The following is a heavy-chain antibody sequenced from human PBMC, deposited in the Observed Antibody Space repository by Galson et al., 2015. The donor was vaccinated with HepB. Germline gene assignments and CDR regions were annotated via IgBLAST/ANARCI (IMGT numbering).Heavy chain of an antibody. CDR3: ARRYCSSTSCYPTISDV. J-gene: IGHJ6*02. CDR1: GYSFTSYW. Sequence: QSGAEVKKPGESLRISCKGSGYSFTSYWISWVRQMPGKGLEWMGRIDPSDSYTNYSPSFQGHVTISADKSISTAYLQWSSLKASDTAMYYCARRYCSSTSCYPTISDVWGQGTTVTVSS. CDR2: IDPSDSYT. V-gene: IGHV5-10-1*01. D-gene: IGHD2-2*01.